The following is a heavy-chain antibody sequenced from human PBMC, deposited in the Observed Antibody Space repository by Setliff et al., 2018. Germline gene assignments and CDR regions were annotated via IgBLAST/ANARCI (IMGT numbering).Heavy chain of an antibody. Sequence: ASVKVSCKASGYIFTGYYIHWVRQAPGQGLEWMGRFNPNSGDTNSAQKFQGRVTMTRDTSISTAYMELSSLRTEDTAVYYCARGYYDSYARYYVVGDYWGQGTPVTVSA. V-gene: IGHV1-2*06. CDR1: GYIFTGYY. D-gene: IGHD3-22*01. J-gene: IGHJ4*02. CDR2: FNPNSGDT. CDR3: ARGYYDSYARYYVVGDY.